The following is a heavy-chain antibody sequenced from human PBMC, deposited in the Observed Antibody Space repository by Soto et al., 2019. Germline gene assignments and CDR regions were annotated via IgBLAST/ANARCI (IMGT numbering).Heavy chain of an antibody. Sequence: PGGSLRLSCAASGFSFSSYSMNWVRQAPGKGLEWVSYISGGSTTIYYADSMKGRFTISRDNSRNTVYLQMNSLRGDDTALYYCVKNSGWFNTWGQGALVTVSS. V-gene: IGHV3-48*01. CDR1: GFSFSSYS. J-gene: IGHJ5*02. CDR3: VKNSGWFNT. D-gene: IGHD3-10*01. CDR2: ISGGSTTI.